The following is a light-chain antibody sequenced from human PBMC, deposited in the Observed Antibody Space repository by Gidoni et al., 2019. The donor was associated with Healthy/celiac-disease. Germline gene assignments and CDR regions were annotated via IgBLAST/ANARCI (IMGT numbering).Light chain of an antibody. CDR2: GAS. CDR1: QSVSSN. J-gene: IGKJ2*02. Sequence: EIEQTQSPATLSVSPGERATLSCRASQSVSSNLAWYQQKPGQAPRLLIYGASTRATGIPARFSGSGSGTEFTLTISSLQSEDFAVYYCQQYNNWPPCTFGQGTKLEIK. CDR3: QQYNNWPPCT. V-gene: IGKV3-15*01.